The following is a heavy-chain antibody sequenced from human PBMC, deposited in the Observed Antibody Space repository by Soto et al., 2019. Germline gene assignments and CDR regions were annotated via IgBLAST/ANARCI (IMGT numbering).Heavy chain of an antibody. D-gene: IGHD2-15*01. Sequence: GGSLSLSCAASGFTVSSNSMSWVRQAPGKGLEWVSLIYTDGGTYYGDSVKGRFTISRDTSKNTLSLQMTSLRADDTAVYYCVRDNSMLGAAFHYWGQGTLVTVSS. CDR1: GFTVSSNS. CDR2: IYTDGGT. V-gene: IGHV3-53*01. J-gene: IGHJ4*02. CDR3: VRDNSMLGAAFHY.